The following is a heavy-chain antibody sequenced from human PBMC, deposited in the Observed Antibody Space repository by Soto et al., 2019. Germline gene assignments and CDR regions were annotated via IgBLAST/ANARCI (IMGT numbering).Heavy chain of an antibody. J-gene: IGHJ4*02. CDR3: AKSVGAAGTFLFDY. D-gene: IGHD6-13*01. Sequence: PSETLSLTFTVSGGSISSGGYYWSWIRQHPGKGLEWIGYIYYSGSTYYNPSLKSRVTISVDTSKNQFSLKLSSVTAADTAVYYCAKSVGAAGTFLFDYWGQGTLVTVSS. CDR1: GGSISSGGYY. V-gene: IGHV4-31*03. CDR2: IYYSGST.